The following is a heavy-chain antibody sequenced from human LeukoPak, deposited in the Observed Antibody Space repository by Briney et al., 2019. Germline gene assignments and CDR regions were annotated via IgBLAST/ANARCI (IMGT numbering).Heavy chain of an antibody. CDR2: VYYSGTT. CDR3: ATIWFKRGYNWFDP. V-gene: IGHV4-39*01. D-gene: IGHD3-9*01. J-gene: IGHJ5*02. CDR1: GGSISSSSYY. Sequence: PSETLSLTCTVSGGSISSSSYYWGWIRQPPGKGQEWIGSVYYSGTTSYNPSLKSRVTISVDTSKNQFSLKLSSVTAADTAVYYCATIWFKRGYNWFDPWGQGTLVTVSS.